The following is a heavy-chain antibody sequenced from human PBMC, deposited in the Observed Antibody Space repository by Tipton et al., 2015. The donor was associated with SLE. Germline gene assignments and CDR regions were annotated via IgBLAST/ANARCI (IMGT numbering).Heavy chain of an antibody. CDR3: ARDGDLTGYDY. J-gene: IGHJ4*02. CDR1: GFTFSSYG. V-gene: IGHV3-33*01. CDR2: IWYDGSNK. D-gene: IGHD7-27*01. Sequence: SLRLSCAASGFTFSSYGMHWVRQAPGKGLEWVAVIWYDGSNKYYADSVKGRFTISRDNAKNSLYLQMNSLGAEDTAVYYCARDGDLTGYDYWGQGTLVTVSS.